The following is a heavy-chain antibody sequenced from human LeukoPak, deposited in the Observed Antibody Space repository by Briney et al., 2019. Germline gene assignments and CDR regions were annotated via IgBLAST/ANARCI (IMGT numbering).Heavy chain of an antibody. D-gene: IGHD3-10*01. CDR3: ARGTTMVRGAYYYYYMDV. Sequence: SETLSLTCTVSGASISSYYWSWIRQPAGKGLEWIGRMYTSGSTNYNPSLKSRVTISVDTSKNQFSLKLSSVTAADTAVYYCARGTTMVRGAYYYYYMDVWGKGTTVTVSS. J-gene: IGHJ6*03. CDR2: MYTSGST. CDR1: GASISSYY. V-gene: IGHV4-4*07.